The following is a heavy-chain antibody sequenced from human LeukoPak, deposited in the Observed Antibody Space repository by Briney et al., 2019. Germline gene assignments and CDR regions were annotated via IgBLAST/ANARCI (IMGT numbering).Heavy chain of an antibody. Sequence: GGSLRLSCAASGFTFSNAWMSWVRQAPGKGLKWVGRIKSKTDGGTTDYAAPVKGRFTISRDDSKNTLYLQMNSLKTEDTAVYYCTTEGPFDSSGYSVSPYWGQGTLVTVSS. J-gene: IGHJ4*02. CDR1: GFTFSNAW. D-gene: IGHD3-22*01. CDR3: TTEGPFDSSGYSVSPY. CDR2: IKSKTDGGTT. V-gene: IGHV3-15*01.